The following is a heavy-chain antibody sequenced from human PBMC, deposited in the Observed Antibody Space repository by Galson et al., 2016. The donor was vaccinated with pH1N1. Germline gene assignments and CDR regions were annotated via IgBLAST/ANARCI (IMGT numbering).Heavy chain of an antibody. CDR3: ARDGSGTSGAYYGMDV. J-gene: IGHJ6*04. Sequence: SLRLSCAASGFTFSTYGMHWVRQAPGKGLEWVAVISYDGTNEYYADFVKERFTISRDNSKNMVYVEMNSLRFEDSAVYYCARDGSGTSGAYYGMDVWGEGTTVTVSA. V-gene: IGHV3-30*03. D-gene: IGHD6-19*01. CDR2: ISYDGTNE. CDR1: GFTFSTYG.